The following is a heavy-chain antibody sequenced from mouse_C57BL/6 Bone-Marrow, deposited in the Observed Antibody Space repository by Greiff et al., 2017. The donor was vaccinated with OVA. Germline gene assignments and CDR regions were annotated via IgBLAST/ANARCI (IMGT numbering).Heavy chain of an antibody. J-gene: IGHJ4*01. CDR3: TTEAAQATFYARDY. V-gene: IGHV14-4*01. CDR2: IDPENGDT. CDR1: GFNIKDDY. Sequence: EVQLQQSGAELARPGASVKLSCTASGFNIKDDYMHWVKQRPEQGLEWIGWIDPENGDTEYASKFQGKATITADTSSNTAYLQHSSLTSEDTAVYYCTTEAAQATFYARDYWGQGTSVTVSS. D-gene: IGHD3-2*02.